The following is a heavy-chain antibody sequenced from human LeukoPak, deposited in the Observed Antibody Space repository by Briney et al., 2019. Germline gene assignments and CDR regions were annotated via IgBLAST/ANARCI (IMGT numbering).Heavy chain of an antibody. CDR3: ARDPGASTGGYFDY. CDR2: IYYSGST. CDR1: GGSISSGGYY. J-gene: IGHJ4*02. V-gene: IGHV4-31*03. Sequence: SQTLSLTCTVSGGSISSGGYYWSWIRQHPGKGLEWLGYIYYSGSTYYNPSLRSRVTISLDTSKNQLSLKLSSVTAADTAVYYCARDPGASTGGYFDYWGQGTLVTVSS. D-gene: IGHD4-11*01.